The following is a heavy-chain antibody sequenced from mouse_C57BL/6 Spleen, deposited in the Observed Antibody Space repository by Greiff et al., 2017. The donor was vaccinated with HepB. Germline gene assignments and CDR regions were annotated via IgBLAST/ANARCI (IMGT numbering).Heavy chain of an antibody. V-gene: IGHV1-81*01. CDR1: GYTFTSYG. CDR3: ARPLYYEYDYYAMDY. J-gene: IGHJ4*01. Sequence: QVQLQQSGAELARPGASVKLSCKASGYTFTSYGISWVKQRTGQGLEWIGEIYPRSGNTYYNEKFKGKATLTADKSSSTAYMELRSLTSEDSAVYFCARPLYYEYDYYAMDYWGQGTSVTVSS. D-gene: IGHD2-4*01. CDR2: IYPRSGNT.